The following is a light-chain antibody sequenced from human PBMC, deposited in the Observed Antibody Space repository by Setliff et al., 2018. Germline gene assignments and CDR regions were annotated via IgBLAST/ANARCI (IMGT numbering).Light chain of an antibody. Sequence: SVLAQPASVSGSPGQSITISCIGSSRDVGSYDFVSWYQQHPGKAPKLIIYDVTGRPSGVSDRFSGSKSGNTASLTISGLQAENEADYYCSSYTNSNTYVFGTGTKVTVL. V-gene: IGLV2-14*03. CDR3: SSYTNSNTYV. CDR2: DVT. J-gene: IGLJ1*01. CDR1: SRDVGSYDF.